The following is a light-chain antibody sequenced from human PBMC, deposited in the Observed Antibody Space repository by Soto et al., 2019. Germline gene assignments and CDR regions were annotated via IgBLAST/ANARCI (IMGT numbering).Light chain of an antibody. V-gene: IGKV1-39*01. Sequence: DIQMTQSPSSLSASVGDRVTITCRASQSISSYLNWYQQKPGKAPKLLIYAASSLQSGVPSRFSGSGSGTDFTLTISSLQPEDFATYYCQQSYSTFSTFSQGTKLEIK. CDR1: QSISSY. CDR2: AAS. J-gene: IGKJ2*01. CDR3: QQSYSTFST.